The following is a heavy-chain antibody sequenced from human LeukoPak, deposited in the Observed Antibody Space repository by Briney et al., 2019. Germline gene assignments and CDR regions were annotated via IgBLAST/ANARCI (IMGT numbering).Heavy chain of an antibody. Sequence: SETLSLTCTVSGGSISSHYWSWIRQPPGKGLEWIGYIYYSGSTNYNHSLKSGVTISVDTSKNQFSLKLSSVTAADTAVYYCARLVVGPKEARRDYYYYMDVWGKGTTVTVSS. J-gene: IGHJ6*03. CDR2: IYYSGST. CDR1: GGSISSHY. V-gene: IGHV4-59*11. CDR3: ARLVVGPKEARRDYYYYMDV. D-gene: IGHD2-15*01.